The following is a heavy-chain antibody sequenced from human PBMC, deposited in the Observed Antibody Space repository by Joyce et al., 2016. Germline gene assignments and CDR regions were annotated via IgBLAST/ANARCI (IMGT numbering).Heavy chain of an antibody. V-gene: IGHV3-30-3*01. Sequence: QVQLVESGGGVGKPGRSLTLSCAASGFSFSQFSMVWIRQAPGKGLEWAAVISSDGSNKYYADSAKGRFIISRDNSKNTLNLQMTGLRSDDTGVYYCARGTTVTRMGNWFDPWGQGTLVTVSS. D-gene: IGHD4-17*01. CDR1: GFSFSQFS. CDR3: ARGTTVTRMGNWFDP. J-gene: IGHJ5*02. CDR2: ISSDGSNK.